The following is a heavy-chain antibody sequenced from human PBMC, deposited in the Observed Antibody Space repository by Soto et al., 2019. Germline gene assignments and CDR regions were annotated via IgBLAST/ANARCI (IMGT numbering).Heavy chain of an antibody. V-gene: IGHV1-18*01. J-gene: IGHJ4*02. CDR3: AREVVVAAAVDY. Sequence: ASVKVSCKASGYIFTNYGITWVRQAPGQGLEWMGWISAYNGNTNSAQKFLGRVTMTTDTSTTTAYMELRSLRSDDTAVYYCAREVVVAAAVDYWGQGTLVTVSS. CDR2: ISAYNGNT. D-gene: IGHD2-2*01. CDR1: GYIFTNYG.